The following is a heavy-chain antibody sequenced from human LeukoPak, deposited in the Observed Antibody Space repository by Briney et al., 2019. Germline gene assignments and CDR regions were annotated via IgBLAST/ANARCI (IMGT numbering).Heavy chain of an antibody. D-gene: IGHD2-2*01. CDR3: ATWPLVVPAVHRGNSHLDI. J-gene: IGHJ3*02. CDR2: IYPGDSDT. Sequence: GESLKISCKGSGYSFTSYWIGWVRQMPGKGLEWMGIIYPGDSDTRYSPSFQGQVTISADKSISTAYLQWSSLKASDTAMYYCATWPLVVPAVHRGNSHLDIWGQGTMVTVSS. CDR1: GYSFTSYW. V-gene: IGHV5-51*01.